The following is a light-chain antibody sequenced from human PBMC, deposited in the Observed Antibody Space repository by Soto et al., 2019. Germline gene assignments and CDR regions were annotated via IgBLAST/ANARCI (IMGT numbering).Light chain of an antibody. CDR1: QSVNRS. CDR2: GAS. V-gene: IGKV3-15*01. J-gene: IGKJ2*01. Sequence: DIVLTQSPATLSVSVGDRVTLSCRASQSVNRSLAWYQQKPGQAPKLLIYGASSRATGIPARFSGSGFGTEFTLSISSLQPEDFAVYYCQQYNNWPLTLGQGTKVDIK. CDR3: QQYNNWPLT.